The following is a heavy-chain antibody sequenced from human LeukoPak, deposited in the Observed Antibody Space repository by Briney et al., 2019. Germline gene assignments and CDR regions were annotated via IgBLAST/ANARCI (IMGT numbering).Heavy chain of an antibody. CDR2: ISSGSGYM. D-gene: IGHD3-10*01. CDR1: GLTFSSYN. CDR3: TTVQPLLWFGESPLYFDY. Sequence: GGSLRLSCAVSGLTFSSYNMNWVRQAPGKGLEWVSSISSGSGYMYYEDSVKGRFTISRDNAKNSLYLQMNSLKTEDTAVYYCTTVQPLLWFGESPLYFDYWGQGTLVTVSS. J-gene: IGHJ4*02. V-gene: IGHV3-21*03.